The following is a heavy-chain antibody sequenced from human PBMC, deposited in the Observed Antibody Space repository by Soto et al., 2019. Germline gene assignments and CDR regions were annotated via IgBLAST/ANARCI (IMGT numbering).Heavy chain of an antibody. J-gene: IGHJ4*02. CDR3: ARATRIYDSSGYPDY. D-gene: IGHD3-22*01. Sequence: PGGSLRLSCAASEFTFSNYAMGWVRQAPGKGLEWVSYISSSSSTIYYADSVKGRFTISRDNAKNSLYLQMNSLRDEDTAVYYCARATRIYDSSGYPDYWGQGTLVTVSS. CDR1: EFTFSNYA. CDR2: ISSSSSTI. V-gene: IGHV3-48*02.